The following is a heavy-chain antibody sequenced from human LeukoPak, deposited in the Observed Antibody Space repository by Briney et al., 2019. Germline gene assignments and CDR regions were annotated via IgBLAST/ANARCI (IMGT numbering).Heavy chain of an antibody. J-gene: IGHJ5*02. D-gene: IGHD2-8*01. CDR2: IWYDGSNK. V-gene: IGHV3-30*02. CDR3: AKKGVSFDP. Sequence: PGGSLRLSCAASGFTFSSYGMHWVRQAPGKGLEWVAVIWYDGSNKYYADSVKGRFTISRDNSKNTLYLQMNSLRAEDTAVYYCAKKGVSFDPWGQGTLVTVSS. CDR1: GFTFSSYG.